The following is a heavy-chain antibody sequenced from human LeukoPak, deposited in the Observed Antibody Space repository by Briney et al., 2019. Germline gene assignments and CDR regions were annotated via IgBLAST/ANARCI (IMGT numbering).Heavy chain of an antibody. Sequence: SVKVSCKASGGTFTSYAISWVRQAPGQGLECMGGIIPIFGIAHYAQKFQGRVTITADKSTSKASMQLSGQRAEYTAGCCCAGNYDSGTGWLDPWGQGTMVTVSS. J-gene: IGHJ5*02. CDR1: GGTFTSYA. V-gene: IGHV1-69*17. CDR2: IIPIFGIA. D-gene: IGHD3-10*01. CDR3: AGNYDSGTGWLDP.